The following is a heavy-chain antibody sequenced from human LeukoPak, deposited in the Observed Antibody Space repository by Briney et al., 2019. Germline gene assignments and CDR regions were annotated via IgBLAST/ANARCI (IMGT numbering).Heavy chain of an antibody. CDR3: ARDTSGWYLNYYYYGMDV. CDR2: IIPIFGTA. Sequence: GASVKVSCKASGGTFSSYAISWVRQAPGQGLEWMGGIIPIFGTANYAQKFQGRVTITADESTSTAYTELSSLGSEDTAVYYCARDTSGWYLNYYYYGMDVWGQGTTVTVSS. V-gene: IGHV1-69*13. CDR1: GGTFSSYA. D-gene: IGHD6-19*01. J-gene: IGHJ6*02.